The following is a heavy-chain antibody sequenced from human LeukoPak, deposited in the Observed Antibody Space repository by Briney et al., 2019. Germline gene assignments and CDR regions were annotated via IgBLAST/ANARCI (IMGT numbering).Heavy chain of an antibody. J-gene: IGHJ4*02. Sequence: ETLSLTCTISGGSISNYYWNWIRQPPGKGLEWVGYIFYTGGTNYNPSLKSRVAISEDTSKNQFSLKLTSVTAADTAVYYCARASWAYSPFDSWGQGTLVTVSS. CDR2: IFYTGGT. D-gene: IGHD2-21*01. CDR3: ARASWAYSPFDS. CDR1: GGSISNYY. V-gene: IGHV4-59*01.